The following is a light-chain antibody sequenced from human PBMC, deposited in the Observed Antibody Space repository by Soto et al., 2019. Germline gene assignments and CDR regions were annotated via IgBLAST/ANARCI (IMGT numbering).Light chain of an antibody. J-gene: IGLJ2*01. V-gene: IGLV2-18*02. CDR2: EVS. CDR3: SSYTGSSTFVV. CDR1: SSDVGSYNR. Sequence: QSVLTQPPSASGSPGQSVTISCTGTSSDVGSYNRVSWYQQPPGTAPKLMLYEVSKRPSGVPDRFSGSKSGNTASLTISGLQAEAEADYYCSSYTGSSTFVVFGAGTKLTVL.